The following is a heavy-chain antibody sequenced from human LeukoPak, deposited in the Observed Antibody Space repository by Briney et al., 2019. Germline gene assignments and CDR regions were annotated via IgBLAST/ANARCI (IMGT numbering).Heavy chain of an antibody. V-gene: IGHV3-30-3*01. CDR1: GFTFSSYA. Sequence: PGRSLRLSCAASGFTFSSYAMHWVRQAPGKGLEWVAVISYDGSNKYYADSVKGRFTISRDNSKNTLYLQMNSLRAEDTAVYYCARERPGIAVAGPFDYWGQGTLVTVSS. CDR3: ARERPGIAVAGPFDY. D-gene: IGHD6-13*01. CDR2: ISYDGSNK. J-gene: IGHJ4*02.